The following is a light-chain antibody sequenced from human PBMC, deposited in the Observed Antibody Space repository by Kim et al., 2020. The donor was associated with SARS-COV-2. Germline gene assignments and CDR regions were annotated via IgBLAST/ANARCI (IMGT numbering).Light chain of an antibody. CDR2: AAS. J-gene: IGKJ1*01. V-gene: IGKV1-27*01. CDR1: QGISNY. CDR3: HKYDDAPWT. Sequence: ASVGDTVTRTRRASQGISNYLAWYQQKPGIVPKRLINAASTLRPGVPSRFSGSGSGADFTLTISSLQPEDVATYYCHKYDDAPWTFGQGTKVDIK.